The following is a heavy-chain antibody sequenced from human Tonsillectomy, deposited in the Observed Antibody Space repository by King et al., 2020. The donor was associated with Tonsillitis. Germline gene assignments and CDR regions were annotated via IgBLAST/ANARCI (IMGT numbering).Heavy chain of an antibody. Sequence: VQLVESGGGLVQPGGSLKLSCAASGFTFSGSAMHWVRQASGKGLEWVGRIRSKANSNATAYAASVKGRFTISRDDSTNTAYLQMNSLKTEDTAVYYCTRWAVDTAMEFDYWGQGTLVTVSS. J-gene: IGHJ4*02. CDR1: GFTFSGSA. CDR2: IRSKANSNAT. V-gene: IGHV3-73*01. CDR3: TRWAVDTAMEFDY. D-gene: IGHD5-18*01.